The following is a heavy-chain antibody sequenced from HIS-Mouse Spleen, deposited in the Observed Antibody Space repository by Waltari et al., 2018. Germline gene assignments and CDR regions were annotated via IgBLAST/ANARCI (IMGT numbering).Heavy chain of an antibody. CDR3: AREIPYSSSWYDWYFDL. J-gene: IGHJ2*01. CDR1: GGSISSSSYY. V-gene: IGHV4-39*07. Sequence: QLQLQESGPGLVKPSETLSLPCTVSGGSISSSSYYWGWIRQPPGKGLEWIGSIYCSGSTFYNPSLKSRVTISVDTSNNQFSLKLSSVAAADTAMYYWAREIPYSSSWYDWYFDLWGRGTLVTVSS. D-gene: IGHD6-13*01. CDR2: IYCSGST.